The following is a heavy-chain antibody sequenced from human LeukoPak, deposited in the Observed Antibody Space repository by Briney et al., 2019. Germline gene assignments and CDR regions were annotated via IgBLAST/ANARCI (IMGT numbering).Heavy chain of an antibody. CDR2: ISSSSSYI. J-gene: IGHJ6*03. CDR1: GFTFSSYS. Sequence: PGGSLRLSCAASGFTFSSYSMNWVRQAPGKGLEWVSSISSSSSYIYYADSVKGRFTISRDNAKNPLYLQMNSLRAEDTAVYYCARDYPSPEVGHHYYMDVWGKGTTVTISS. V-gene: IGHV3-21*01. CDR3: ARDYPSPEVGHHYYMDV. D-gene: IGHD3/OR15-3a*01.